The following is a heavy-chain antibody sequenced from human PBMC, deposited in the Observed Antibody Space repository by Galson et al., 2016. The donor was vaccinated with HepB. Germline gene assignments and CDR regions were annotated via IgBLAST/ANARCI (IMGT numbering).Heavy chain of an antibody. CDR3: WVPLEYCSNGVCRLFDY. CDR1: GFTFSGSA. CDR2: IRSKTDGGTT. J-gene: IGHJ4*02. V-gene: IGHV3-15*01. D-gene: IGHD2-8*01. Sequence: SLRLSCAASGFTFSGSALHWVRQASGKGLEWVGRIRSKTDGGTTDYAAPVKDRFTISRDDSKNTLYLQMNSLKTEDTAVYYCWVPLEYCSNGVCRLFDYWGQGTLVTVSS.